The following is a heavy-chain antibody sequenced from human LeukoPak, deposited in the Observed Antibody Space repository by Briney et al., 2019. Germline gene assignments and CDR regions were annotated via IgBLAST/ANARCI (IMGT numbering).Heavy chain of an antibody. Sequence: SETLSLTCTVSGGSISSYYGSWIRQPPGKGLEWIGEINHSGSTNYNPSLKSRVTISVDTSKNQFSLKLSSVTAADTAVYYCARGYGVPAAMFDYWGQGTLVTVSS. CDR1: GGSISSYY. CDR2: INHSGST. CDR3: ARGYGVPAAMFDY. V-gene: IGHV4-34*01. J-gene: IGHJ4*02. D-gene: IGHD2-2*01.